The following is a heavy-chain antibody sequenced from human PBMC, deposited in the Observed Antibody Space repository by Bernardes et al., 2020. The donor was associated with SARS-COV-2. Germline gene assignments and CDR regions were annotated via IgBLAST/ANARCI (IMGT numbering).Heavy chain of an antibody. CDR2: ISNFNGNT. J-gene: IGHJ4*02. CDR3: ARRDYGDYVSDY. CDR1: GYIFIKYG. Sequence: ASVKVSCMASGYIFIKYGISWMRQAPGHGLEWMGWISNFNGNTDYAPNVQGRVTMTTDTSTNTAYLEVRSLRFDDTAVYYCARRDYGDYVSDYWGQGTLVTVSS. V-gene: IGHV1-18*01. D-gene: IGHD4-17*01.